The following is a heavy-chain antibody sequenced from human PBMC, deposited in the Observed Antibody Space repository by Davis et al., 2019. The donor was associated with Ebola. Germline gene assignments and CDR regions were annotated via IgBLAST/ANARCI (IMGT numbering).Heavy chain of an antibody. CDR1: GYTFTNYY. J-gene: IGHJ5*02. Sequence: AASVKVSCKASGYTFTNYYMHWVRQAPGQGLEWMGWISGYEDNRNYAPRFQGRVTMTRDTSTSTVYMELSSLRSEDTAVYYCARASIRYCSGGSCYSVPPGNWFDPWGQGTLVTVSS. V-gene: IGHV1-46*01. CDR2: ISGYEDNR. D-gene: IGHD2-15*01. CDR3: ARASIRYCSGGSCYSVPPGNWFDP.